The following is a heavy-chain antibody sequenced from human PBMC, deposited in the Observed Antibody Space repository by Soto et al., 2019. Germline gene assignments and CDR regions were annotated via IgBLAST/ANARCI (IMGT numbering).Heavy chain of an antibody. Sequence: QVQLQQSGPGLVKPSQTLSLTCAISGDSVSSNSAGWNWVRQSPSRGLEWLGRTYYRSKWFNDLAGSVKIRVASNPGTAKKQVCLPLNSVTPEDTAVYDCARGGGVLDYWGQGTLVTVSS. CDR2: TYYRSKWFN. J-gene: IGHJ4*02. CDR1: GDSVSSNSAG. D-gene: IGHD3-16*01. CDR3: ARGGGVLDY. V-gene: IGHV6-1*01.